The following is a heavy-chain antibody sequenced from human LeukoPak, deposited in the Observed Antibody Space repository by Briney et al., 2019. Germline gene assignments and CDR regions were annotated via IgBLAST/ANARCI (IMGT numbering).Heavy chain of an antibody. J-gene: IGHJ2*01. CDR2: IIPILGIA. V-gene: IGHV1-69*04. Sequence: SVKVSCKASGGTFSSYAINWVRQAPGQGLEWMGRIIPILGIANYAQKFQGRVTITADKSTSTAYMELSSLRSEDTAVYYCARDAQGLWRGHWYFDLWGRGTLVTVSS. D-gene: IGHD6-19*01. CDR1: GGTFSSYA. CDR3: ARDAQGLWRGHWYFDL.